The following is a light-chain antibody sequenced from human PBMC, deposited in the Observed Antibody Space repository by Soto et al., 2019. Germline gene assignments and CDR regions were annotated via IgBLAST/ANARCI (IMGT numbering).Light chain of an antibody. V-gene: IGLV2-14*03. CDR1: SSDVGGYNY. J-gene: IGLJ2*01. Sequence: QSVLTQPASVSGSPGQSITISCTGTSSDVGGYNYVSWYQQHPGKAPKLMIYDVNHRPSGVSNRFSGSKSGNTASLTISGLQAEDEADYYCSSYSGSSTLVVFGGGTQLTFL. CDR3: SSYSGSSTLVV. CDR2: DVN.